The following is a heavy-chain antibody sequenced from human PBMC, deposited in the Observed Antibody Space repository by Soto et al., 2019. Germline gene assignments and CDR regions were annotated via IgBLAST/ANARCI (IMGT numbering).Heavy chain of an antibody. D-gene: IGHD3-16*01. J-gene: IGHJ3*02. CDR2: TYYRSKWYN. Sequence: PSHTLSLTCAISGYSVSGNSAAWNWIRQSPSRGLEWLGRTYYRSKWYNDYAISVKSRITINPDTSKNQFSLQLNSVSPEDTAVYYCARKLGGGFDIWGQGTRVTVSS. CDR1: GYSVSGNSAA. CDR3: ARKLGGGFDI. V-gene: IGHV6-1*01.